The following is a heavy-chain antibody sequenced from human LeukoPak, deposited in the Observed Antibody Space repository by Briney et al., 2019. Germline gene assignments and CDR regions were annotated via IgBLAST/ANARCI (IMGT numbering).Heavy chain of an antibody. D-gene: IGHD1-26*01. Sequence: PGGSLRLSCAASGFTFSDFDMNWVRQAPGKGLEWVSAISGNGYAYYADSVKGRFTISRDNSKNTLYLQMNSLRAEDTAVYYCAKRGAEVGTTVAPGDYWGQGTLLTVSS. CDR3: AKRGAEVGTTVAPGDY. CDR1: GFTFSDFD. CDR2: ISGNGYA. V-gene: IGHV3-23*01. J-gene: IGHJ4*02.